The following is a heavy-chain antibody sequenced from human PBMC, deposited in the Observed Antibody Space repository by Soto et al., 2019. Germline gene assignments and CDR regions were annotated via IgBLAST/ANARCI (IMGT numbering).Heavy chain of an antibody. CDR3: AKELVGATLLYYYYGMDV. J-gene: IGHJ6*02. CDR2: ISYDGSNK. V-gene: IGHV3-30*18. Sequence: GGSLRLSCAASGFTFSSYGMHWVRQAPGKGLEWVAVISYDGSNKYYADSVKGRFTISRDNSKNTLYLQMNSLRAEDTAVYYCAKELVGATLLYYYYGMDVWGQGTTVTVSS. D-gene: IGHD1-26*01. CDR1: GFTFSSYG.